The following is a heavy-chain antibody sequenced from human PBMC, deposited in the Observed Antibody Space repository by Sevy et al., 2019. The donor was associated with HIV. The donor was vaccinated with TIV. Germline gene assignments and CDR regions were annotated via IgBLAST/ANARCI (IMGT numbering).Heavy chain of an antibody. Sequence: ASVKVSCKVSGYTLTQLSMHWVRQTPGKGLGWMGRFDPEDGTTIYAQKFQGRVTMTEDTSTDTAYLELSSLRSEDTAVYYCATTREYYSDNSGYLDYWGRGTLVTVSS. CDR1: GYTLTQLS. CDR3: ATTREYYSDNSGYLDY. V-gene: IGHV1-24*01. J-gene: IGHJ4*02. CDR2: FDPEDGTT. D-gene: IGHD3-22*01.